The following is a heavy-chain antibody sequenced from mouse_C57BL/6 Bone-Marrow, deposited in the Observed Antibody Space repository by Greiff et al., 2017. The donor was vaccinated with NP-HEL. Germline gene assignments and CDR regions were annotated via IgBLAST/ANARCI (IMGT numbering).Heavy chain of an antibody. CDR2: IYPGSGNT. D-gene: IGHD4-1*01. CDR3: ARKRVGRAMDY. CDR1: GYSFTSYY. J-gene: IGHJ4*01. Sequence: QVQLKESGPELVKPGASVKISCKASGYSFTSYYIHWVKQRPGQGLEWIGWIYPGSGNTKYNEKFKGKATLTADTSSSTAYMQLSSLTSEDSAVYYCARKRVGRAMDYWGQGTSVTVSS. V-gene: IGHV1-66*01.